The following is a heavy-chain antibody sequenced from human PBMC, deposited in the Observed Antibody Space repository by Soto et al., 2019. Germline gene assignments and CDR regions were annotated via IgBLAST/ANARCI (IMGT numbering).Heavy chain of an antibody. CDR2: ISYDGSKI. CDR3: ARDLRKFYYFDS. CDR1: GFTFSTQA. Sequence: QVHLVESGGGVVQPGRSLRLSCAASGFTFSTQAMHWVRQAPGKGLEWVAVISYDGSKIYYADSVKGRFTISRDNSKNPLYLQMNSLRAEDTAVYYCARDLRKFYYFDSWGQGTLVTVSS. J-gene: IGHJ4*02. V-gene: IGHV3-30-3*01. D-gene: IGHD4-17*01.